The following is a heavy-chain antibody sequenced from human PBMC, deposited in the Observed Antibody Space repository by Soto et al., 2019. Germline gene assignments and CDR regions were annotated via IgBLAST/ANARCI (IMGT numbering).Heavy chain of an antibody. CDR2: ISRSGDNT. CDR1: GFNFSNYE. J-gene: IGHJ6*02. V-gene: IGHV3-48*03. CDR3: VTDRANSDIFDMDV. D-gene: IGHD3-9*01. Sequence: PGGSLRLSCAGSGFNFSNYEMNWVRQAPGKGLEWISYISRSGDNTYDAGAVKGRFTISRDNTKNSLYLQMNSLRVEDTAVYYCVTDRANSDIFDMDVWRQGTTVTASS.